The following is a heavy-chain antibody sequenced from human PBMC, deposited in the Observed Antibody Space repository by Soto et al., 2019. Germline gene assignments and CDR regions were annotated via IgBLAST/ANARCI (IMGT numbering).Heavy chain of an antibody. J-gene: IGHJ4*02. Sequence: QVKLVQSGAEVKKPGASIKVSCKASGYSFATSGMTWVRQAPGQGLEWVGWISAYNGNSNYDQNLQDRVTMPTDTSTTPAYLELRNLRSDDSAVYYCARAGQYYDASGYANWGQGTLVTVSS. CDR2: ISAYNGNS. D-gene: IGHD3-22*01. CDR1: GYSFATSG. CDR3: ARAGQYYDASGYAN. V-gene: IGHV1-18*01.